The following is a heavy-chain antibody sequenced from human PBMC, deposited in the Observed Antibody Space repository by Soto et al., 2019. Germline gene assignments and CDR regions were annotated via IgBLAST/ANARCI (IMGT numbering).Heavy chain of an antibody. J-gene: IGHJ4*02. CDR1: GGSISSYY. Sequence: SETLSLTCTVSGGSISSYYWSWIRQPPGKGLEWIGYIYYSESTKHNPSLKSRVTISVDTSKNQFSLKLSSATAADTAVYYCVGGSSWLDHDYWGQGTLVTVSS. CDR3: VGGSSWLDHDY. CDR2: IYYSEST. V-gene: IGHV4-59*08. D-gene: IGHD6-13*01.